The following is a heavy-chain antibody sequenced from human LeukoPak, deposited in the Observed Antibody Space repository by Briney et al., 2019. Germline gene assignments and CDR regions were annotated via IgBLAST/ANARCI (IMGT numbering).Heavy chain of an antibody. CDR2: IFYTGST. CDR3: ARTTMVRGTYYMDV. D-gene: IGHD3-10*01. V-gene: IGHV4-39*07. CDR1: GGSISSSNYY. J-gene: IGHJ6*03. Sequence: PSETLSLTCTVSGGSISSSNYYWAWIRQPPGKGLEWIANIFYTGSTYYNPSLKSRVTISVDTSKNQFSLKLSSVTAADTAVYYCARTTMVRGTYYMDVWGKGTTVTVSS.